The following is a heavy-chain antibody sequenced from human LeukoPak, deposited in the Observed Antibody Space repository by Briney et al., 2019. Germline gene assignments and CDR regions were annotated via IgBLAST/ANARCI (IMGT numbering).Heavy chain of an antibody. CDR1: GFTVSSNY. Sequence: GGSLRLSCAASGFTVSSNYMSWVRQAPGKGLEWVSVIYSGGSTYYADSVKGRFTISRGNSKNTLYLQMNSLRAEDTAVYYCARGVVVPRGAFDIWGQGTMVTVSS. V-gene: IGHV3-66*01. CDR3: ARGVVVPRGAFDI. CDR2: IYSGGST. J-gene: IGHJ3*02. D-gene: IGHD3-22*01.